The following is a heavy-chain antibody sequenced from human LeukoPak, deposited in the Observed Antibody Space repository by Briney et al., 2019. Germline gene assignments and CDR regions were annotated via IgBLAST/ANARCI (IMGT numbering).Heavy chain of an antibody. CDR2: VDPEDGET. CDR3: ATGRIAVAGTSWFDP. V-gene: IGHV1-69-2*01. D-gene: IGHD6-19*01. CDR1: GYTFTDYY. Sequence: ASVKVSCKVSGYTFTDYYMHWVQQAPGKGLEWMGLVDPEDGETIYAEKFQGRVTITADTSTDTAYMELSSLRSEDTAVYYCATGRIAVAGTSWFDPWGPGTLVTVSS. J-gene: IGHJ5*02.